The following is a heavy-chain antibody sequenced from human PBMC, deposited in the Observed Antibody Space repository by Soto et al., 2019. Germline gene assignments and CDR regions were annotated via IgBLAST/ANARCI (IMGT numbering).Heavy chain of an antibody. Sequence: QVQLVQSGAEVKKPGSSVKVSCKASGGTFSSYTISWVRQAPGQGLEWMGRIIPILGIANYAQKFQGRVTITADNSTSTAYMELSSLRSEDTGVYYCAGESDYYDSSGYYLWFWGQGTLVTVSS. CDR1: GGTFSSYT. CDR2: IIPILGIA. D-gene: IGHD3-22*01. J-gene: IGHJ4*02. CDR3: AGESDYYDSSGYYLWF. V-gene: IGHV1-69*08.